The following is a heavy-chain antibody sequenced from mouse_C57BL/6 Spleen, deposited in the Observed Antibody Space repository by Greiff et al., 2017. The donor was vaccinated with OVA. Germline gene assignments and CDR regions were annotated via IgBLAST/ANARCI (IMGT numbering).Heavy chain of an antibody. CDR3: ARGDDEYVEGGGFAY. V-gene: IGHV5-17*01. CDR1: GFTFSDYG. D-gene: IGHD5-1*01. Sequence: EVMLVESGGGLVKPGGSLKLSCAASGFTFSDYGMHWVRQAPEKGLEWVAYISSGSSTIYYADTVKGRFTISRDNANNTLFLQMTSLRSEDTAMYYCARGDDEYVEGGGFAYWGQGTLVTVSA. CDR2: ISSGSSTI. J-gene: IGHJ3*01.